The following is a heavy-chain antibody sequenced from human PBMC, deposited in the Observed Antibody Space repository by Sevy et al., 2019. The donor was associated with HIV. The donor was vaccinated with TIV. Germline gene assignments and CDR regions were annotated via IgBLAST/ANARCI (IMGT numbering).Heavy chain of an antibody. CDR1: GFIFSNYS. CDR3: ARVLRVVRIDYFDY. D-gene: IGHD2-2*01. V-gene: IGHV3-21*01. CDR2: ISGRSSYI. J-gene: IGHJ4*02. Sequence: GGSLRLSCAASGFIFSNYSMNWVRQAPGKGLEWVSSISGRSSYIYNADSVKDRFTISRDNAKNSLYLQMNSLRAEDTAVYYCARVLRVVRIDYFDYWGQGTLVTVSS.